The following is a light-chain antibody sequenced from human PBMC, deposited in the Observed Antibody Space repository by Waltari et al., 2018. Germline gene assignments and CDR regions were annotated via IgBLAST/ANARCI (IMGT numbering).Light chain of an antibody. CDR2: GAS. J-gene: IGKJ1*01. Sequence: EFVLTQSPGTLPLSPGERATPSCRASQSISTSYLAWFQQKPGQAPRLLIYGASTRVIGIPDRFGGSGSGTDFTLTISRLEPEDFAVYYCQQYGDSRTFGQGTKVE. CDR1: QSISTSY. CDR3: QQYGDSRT. V-gene: IGKV3-20*01.